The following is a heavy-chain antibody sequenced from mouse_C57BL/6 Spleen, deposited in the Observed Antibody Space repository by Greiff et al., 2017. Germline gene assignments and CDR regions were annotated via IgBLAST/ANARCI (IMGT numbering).Heavy chain of an antibody. CDR1: GYTFTSYW. J-gene: IGHJ2*01. CDR2: IYPGSGST. Sequence: QVQLQQPGAELVKPGASVKMSCKASGYTFTSYWITWVKQRPGQGLEWIGDIYPGSGSTNYNEKFKSKATLTVDTSSSAASMQLSSLTSEDSAVYYCARSGTDQGFDYWGQGTTLTVSS. V-gene: IGHV1-55*01. CDR3: ARSGTDQGFDY. D-gene: IGHD3-2*02.